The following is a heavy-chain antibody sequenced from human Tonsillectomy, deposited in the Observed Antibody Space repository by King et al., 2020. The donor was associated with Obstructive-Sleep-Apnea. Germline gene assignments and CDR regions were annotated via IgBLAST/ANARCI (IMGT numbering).Heavy chain of an antibody. V-gene: IGHV4-59*01. CDR3: ARVLGGWSSPDGY. Sequence: VQLQESGPGLVKPSETQSLTCTVSGGSISRSYLGWILQPPGKGLVGLCYINYSGSTNYNPPLWSRVTISVDSSKNQFSLKLSSVTAADTAVYYCARVLGGWSSPDGYWGQGTLVTVSS. CDR2: INYSGST. CDR1: GGSISRSY. D-gene: IGHD6-13*01. J-gene: IGHJ4*02.